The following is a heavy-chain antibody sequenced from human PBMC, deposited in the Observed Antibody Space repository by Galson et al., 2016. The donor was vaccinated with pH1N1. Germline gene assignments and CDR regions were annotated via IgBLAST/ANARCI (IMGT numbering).Heavy chain of an antibody. V-gene: IGHV1-69*13. J-gene: IGHJ5*02. CDR3: ARDLGVVPAATSWFDP. CDR2: IIPLFGTT. D-gene: IGHD2-2*01. Sequence: SVKVSCKASGGTFSDSPISWVRQAPGQGLEWMGGIIPLFGTTNYAQKFRGRVTITADESKSTAYMELSSLRYEDTAVYYWARDLGVVPAATSWFDPWGQGTLVSVSS. CDR1: GGTFSDSP.